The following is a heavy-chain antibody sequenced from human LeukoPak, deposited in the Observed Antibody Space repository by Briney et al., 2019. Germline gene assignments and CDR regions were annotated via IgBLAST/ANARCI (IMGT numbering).Heavy chain of an antibody. CDR1: GYTFTGYY. CDR3: ARVRITMIVVVNPYNWFDP. V-gene: IGHV1-2*02. CDR2: INPNSGGT. J-gene: IGHJ5*02. Sequence: ASVKVSCKASGYTFTGYYMHWVRQAPGQGLEWMGWINPNSGGTNYAQKFQGRVTMTRDTSISTAYMELSRLRSDDTAVYYCARVRITMIVVVNPYNWFDPWGQGTLVTVSS. D-gene: IGHD3-22*01.